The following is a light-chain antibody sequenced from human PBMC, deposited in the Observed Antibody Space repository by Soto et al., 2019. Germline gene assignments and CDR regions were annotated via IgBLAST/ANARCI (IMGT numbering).Light chain of an antibody. V-gene: IGKV3-15*01. J-gene: IGKJ5*01. CDR1: QSISSN. Sequence: EIVMTQSPATLSVSPGERATLSCRASQSISSNVGWYQQRPGQAPRLLIYGASTRVTGIPARFSGSGSGTEFPLTISSLDSEDSAVYYCQQYNTWRQITFGQGTRLEIK. CDR3: QQYNTWRQIT. CDR2: GAS.